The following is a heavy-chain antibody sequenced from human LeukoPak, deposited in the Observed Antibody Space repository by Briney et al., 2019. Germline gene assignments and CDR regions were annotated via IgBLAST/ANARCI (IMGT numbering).Heavy chain of an antibody. CDR2: ISGSGGST. CDR1: GFTFTNSA. J-gene: IGHJ4*02. Sequence: GGSLRLSCAASGFTFTNSAMSWVRQAPGKGLEWVSAISGSGGSTYYADSVKGRFTISRDNYKNTLYLQMNSLRAEDTAVYYCAKVDGITIFEVFDYWGQGTLVTVSS. CDR3: AKVDGITIFEVFDY. V-gene: IGHV3-23*01. D-gene: IGHD3-3*01.